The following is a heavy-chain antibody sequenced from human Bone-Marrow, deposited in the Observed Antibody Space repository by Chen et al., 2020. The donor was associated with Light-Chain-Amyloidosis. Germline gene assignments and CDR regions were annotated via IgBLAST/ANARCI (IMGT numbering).Heavy chain of an antibody. D-gene: IGHD1-7*01. CDR2: ISGSGGST. V-gene: IGHV3-23*01. CDR3: AREGNSKPPDW. J-gene: IGHJ4*02. Sequence: QLLESGGSLVQPGGSLRLSCAASGFTFSSYAMNWVRQAPGKGLGWVSSISGSGGSTYYADSVKGRFTISRDNSKNTVFLQMNSLRAEDTAVYYCAREGNSKPPDWWGQGTRVTVSS. CDR1: GFTFSSYA.